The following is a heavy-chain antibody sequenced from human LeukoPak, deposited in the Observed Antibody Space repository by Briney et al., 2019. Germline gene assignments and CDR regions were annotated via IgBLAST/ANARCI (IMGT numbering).Heavy chain of an antibody. Sequence: SETLSLTCTVSSDSISSYYWSWIRQPPGKGLEWIGYIYYSGGTNYNPSLKSRVTISVDTSKNQFSLKLSSVTAADTAVYYCARSGHSYGTYYFDYWGQRSLVTVS. CDR2: IYYSGGT. V-gene: IGHV4-59*01. CDR3: ARSGHSYGTYYFDY. CDR1: SDSISSYY. J-gene: IGHJ4*02. D-gene: IGHD5-18*01.